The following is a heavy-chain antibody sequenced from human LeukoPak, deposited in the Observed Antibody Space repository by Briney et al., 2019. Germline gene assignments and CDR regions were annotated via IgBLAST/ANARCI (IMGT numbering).Heavy chain of an antibody. CDR3: ARGDIWNDTPYFDY. D-gene: IGHD1-1*01. V-gene: IGHV1-2*02. J-gene: IGHJ4*02. CDR1: GYTFTGHY. CDR2: INPNSGGT. Sequence: ASVKVPCKASGYTFTGHYLHWVRQAPGQGPEWMGWINPNSGGTNYAQNFQGRVTITRDTSITTAYMELSRLRSDDAAVYFCARGDIWNDTPYFDYWGQGTLVTVSS.